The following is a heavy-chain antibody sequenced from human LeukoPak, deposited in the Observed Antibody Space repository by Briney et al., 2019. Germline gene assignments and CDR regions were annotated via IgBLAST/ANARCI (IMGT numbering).Heavy chain of an antibody. CDR3: AKMGYDFWSGYFDY. CDR2: ISGSGTIT. D-gene: IGHD3-3*01. CDR1: GFTFSTYA. Sequence: GRSLRLSCAASGFTFSTYAMNWVRQAPGKGLEWVSIISGSGTITYYADSVKGRFTISRDNSKNTLYLQMNSLRAEDTAVYYCAKMGYDFWSGYFDYWGQGTLVTVSS. V-gene: IGHV3-23*01. J-gene: IGHJ4*02.